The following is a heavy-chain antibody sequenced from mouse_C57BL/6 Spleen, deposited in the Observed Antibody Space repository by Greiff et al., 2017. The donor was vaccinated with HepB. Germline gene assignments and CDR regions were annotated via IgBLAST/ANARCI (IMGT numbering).Heavy chain of an antibody. CDR3: ARSGLLDY. J-gene: IGHJ2*01. CDR2: INPYNGGT. D-gene: IGHD2-13*01. V-gene: IGHV1-19*01. CDR1: GYTFTDYY. Sequence: EVKLQESGPVLVKPGASVKMSCKASGYTFTDYYMNWVKQSHGKSLEWIGVINPYNGGTSYNQKFKGKATLTVDKSSSTAYMELNSLTSEDSAVYYCARSGLLDYWGQGTTLTVSS.